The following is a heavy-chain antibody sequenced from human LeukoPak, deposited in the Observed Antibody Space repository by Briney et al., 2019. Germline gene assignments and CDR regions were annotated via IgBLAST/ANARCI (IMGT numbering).Heavy chain of an antibody. V-gene: IGHV3-7*01. CDR3: ARVGPWVNPDYYYYYMDV. CDR1: GFSFTTYW. J-gene: IGHJ6*03. CDR2: INQDETEK. Sequence: GESLRLSCAASGFSFTTYWMSWVRQTPGKGLEWVANINQDETEKYYVDSVKGRFTISRDNGKNSLYLQMNSLRVEDTAVYYCARVGPWVNPDYYYYYMDVWGKGTTVTVSS. D-gene: IGHD1-14*01.